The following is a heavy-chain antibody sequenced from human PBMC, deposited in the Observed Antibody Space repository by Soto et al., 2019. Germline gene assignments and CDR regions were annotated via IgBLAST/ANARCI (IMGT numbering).Heavy chain of an antibody. CDR2: IYYSGST. J-gene: IGHJ1*01. V-gene: IGHV4-31*03. CDR1: GGSISSGGYY. CDR3: ASQYSSSWSEYFQH. Sequence: QVQLQESGPGLVKPSQTLSLTCTVSGGSISSGGYYWSWIRQHPGKGLEWIGYIYYSGSTFYNPSLKSRVTISVDTSKNQFSLKLSSVTAADTAVYYCASQYSSSWSEYFQHWGQGTLVTVSS. D-gene: IGHD6-13*01.